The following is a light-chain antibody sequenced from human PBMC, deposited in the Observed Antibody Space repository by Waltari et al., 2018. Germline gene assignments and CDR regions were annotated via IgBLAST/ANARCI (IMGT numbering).Light chain of an antibody. CDR3: QQYGSSPPMYT. CDR1: QSVSSTY. Sequence: EIVLTQSPGTLPLSPGERATLSCRTSQSVSSTYFAWYQQKPGQAPRPLIYGASNSPTGIPDRCSGSGSGTDFSLSSSRLESEDFAVYYCQQYGSSPPMYTFGQGTKLEIK. CDR2: GAS. V-gene: IGKV3-20*01. J-gene: IGKJ2*01.